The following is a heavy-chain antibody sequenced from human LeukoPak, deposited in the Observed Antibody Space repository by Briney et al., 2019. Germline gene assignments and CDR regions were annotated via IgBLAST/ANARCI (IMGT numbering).Heavy chain of an antibody. CDR1: GGSISSYY. J-gene: IGHJ5*02. Sequence: SETLSLTCTVPGGSISSYYWSWIRQPPGKGLEWIGYIYYSGSTNYNPSLKSRVTISVDASKNQFSLKLSSVTAADTAVYYCARLIAAAGDNWFEPWGQGTLVTVSS. D-gene: IGHD6-13*01. CDR2: IYYSGST. CDR3: ARLIAAAGDNWFEP. V-gene: IGHV4-59*08.